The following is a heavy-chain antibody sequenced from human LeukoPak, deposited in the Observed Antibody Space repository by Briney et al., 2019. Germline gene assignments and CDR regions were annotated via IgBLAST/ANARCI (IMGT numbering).Heavy chain of an antibody. CDR2: VYHSGST. V-gene: IGHV4-59*01. CDR3: ARDRLGGAVASWIPDY. J-gene: IGHJ4*02. D-gene: IGHD3-16*01. Sequence: SETLSLTCSVSGGSINNYYWSWIRQPPGQRLEWIGSVYHSGSTGYNPSLRSRVTISVDMSKNHFSLKVTSVTAADTAIYYCARDRLGGAVASWIPDYWGQGILVTVSS. CDR1: GGSINNYY.